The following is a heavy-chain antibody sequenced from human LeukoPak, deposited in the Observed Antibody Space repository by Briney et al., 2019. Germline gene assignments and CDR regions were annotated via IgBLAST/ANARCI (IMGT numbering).Heavy chain of an antibody. J-gene: IGHJ3*02. CDR2: ISYDGSNK. D-gene: IGHD5-12*01. CDR3: AKQYSGYDFGAFDI. CDR1: GFTFSIYG. Sequence: PGRSLRLSCAASGFTFSIYGMHWVRQAPGKGLEGVAIISYDGSNKYNADSVKGRFTISRDNSKNTLYLQMNSLRAEDTAVYYCAKQYSGYDFGAFDIWGQGTMVTVSS. V-gene: IGHV3-30*18.